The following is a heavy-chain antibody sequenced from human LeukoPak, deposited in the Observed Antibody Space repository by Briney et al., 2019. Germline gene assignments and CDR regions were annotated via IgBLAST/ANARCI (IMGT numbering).Heavy chain of an antibody. CDR3: ARGGVALSYYGMDV. V-gene: IGHV1-2*02. J-gene: IGHJ6*02. CDR1: GYTLTELS. CDR2: INPNSGGT. D-gene: IGHD2-8*01. Sequence: ASVKVSCKVSGYTLTELSMHWVRQAPGQGLEWMGWINPNSGGTNYAQKFQGRVTMTRDTSISTAYMELSRLRSDDTAVYYCARGGVALSYYGMDVWGQGTTVTVSS.